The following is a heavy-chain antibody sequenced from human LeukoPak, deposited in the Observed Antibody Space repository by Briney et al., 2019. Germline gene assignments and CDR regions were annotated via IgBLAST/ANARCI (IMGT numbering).Heavy chain of an antibody. D-gene: IGHD5-18*01. V-gene: IGHV3-21*01. CDR2: ISSSSTYI. Sequence: GGSLRLSCAASGFTFSTYTMNWVRQAPGKGLEWVSSISSSSTYIYYADSVKGRFTISRDNTKNSLYLQMNSLRAADTAVHYCARHSGYSYGHFDYWGQGTLVTVSS. J-gene: IGHJ4*02. CDR3: ARHSGYSYGHFDY. CDR1: GFTFSTYT.